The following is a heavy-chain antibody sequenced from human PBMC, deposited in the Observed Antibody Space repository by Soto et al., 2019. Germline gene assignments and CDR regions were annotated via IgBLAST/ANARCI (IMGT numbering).Heavy chain of an antibody. CDR1: GDSIDESDNY. CDR2: IHYSGTT. D-gene: IGHD3-9*01. Sequence: ETLSLTCTVSGDSIDESDNYWGWIRQPQGGGLEWLGSIHYSGTTYSSSLKGRATISVDTSQNLISLNLKSATAADTAVYFCARARGQRYRNASLVWGKGTMVTVSS. CDR3: ARARGQRYRNASLV. J-gene: IGHJ3*01. V-gene: IGHV4-39*01.